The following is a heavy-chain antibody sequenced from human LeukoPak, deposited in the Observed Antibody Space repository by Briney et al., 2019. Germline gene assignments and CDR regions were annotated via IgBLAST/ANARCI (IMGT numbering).Heavy chain of an antibody. CDR2: ISGGST. D-gene: IGHD6-19*01. Sequence: GGSLRLSCAASGSTVSSNVMSWVRQAPGKGLEWVSSISGGSTYYADSRKGRFTISRDNSKNTLYVQMNSLRADDTAVYYCARGYSSGWYGGYWGQGTLVTVSS. CDR3: ARGYSSGWYGGY. V-gene: IGHV3-38-3*01. CDR1: GSTVSSNV. J-gene: IGHJ4*02.